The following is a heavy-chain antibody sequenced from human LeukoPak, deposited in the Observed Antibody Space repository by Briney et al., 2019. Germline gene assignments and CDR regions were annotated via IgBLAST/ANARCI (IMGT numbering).Heavy chain of an antibody. CDR1: GGSISSGSYY. D-gene: IGHD3-22*01. CDR3: ARGLSRKLTMIVVVIGRWFDP. Sequence: SETLSLTCTVSGGSISSGSYYWSWIRQPAGKGLEWIGRIYTSGSTNYNPSLKSRVTISVDTSKNQFSLKLSSVTAADTAVYYCARGLSRKLTMIVVVIGRWFDPWGQGTLVTVSS. J-gene: IGHJ5*02. V-gene: IGHV4-61*02. CDR2: IYTSGST.